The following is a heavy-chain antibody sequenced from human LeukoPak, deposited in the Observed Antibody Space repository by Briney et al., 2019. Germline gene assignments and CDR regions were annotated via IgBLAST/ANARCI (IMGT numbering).Heavy chain of an antibody. CDR3: ARSSANLIDY. Sequence: SETLSLTCTVSGGSISSGGYYWSWIRQHPGKGLEWIGYIYYSGSTYYNPSLKSRVTISVDTSKNQFSLKLSSVTAADTAVYYCARSSANLIDYWGQGTLVTVSS. CDR1: GGSISSGGYY. CDR2: IYYSGST. J-gene: IGHJ4*02. V-gene: IGHV4-61*08.